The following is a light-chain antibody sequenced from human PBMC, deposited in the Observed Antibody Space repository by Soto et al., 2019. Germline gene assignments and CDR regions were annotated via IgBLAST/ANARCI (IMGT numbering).Light chain of an antibody. CDR1: QSIRTY. CDR2: TAS. Sequence: DIQVTQSPSSLFASVGDRVTITCRASQSIRTYLNWYQQRPGKPPKLLIHTASTLQSGVPSRFSGSGSGTDFTLTISSLQPEDFATYYCQQTYSTLNSFGQGTKLEIK. CDR3: QQTYSTLNS. J-gene: IGKJ2*03. V-gene: IGKV1-39*01.